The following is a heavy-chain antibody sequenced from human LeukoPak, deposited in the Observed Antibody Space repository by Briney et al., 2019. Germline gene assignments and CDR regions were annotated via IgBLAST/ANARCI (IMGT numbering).Heavy chain of an antibody. CDR1: GGSFSGYY. V-gene: IGHV4-34*01. J-gene: IGHJ1*01. Sequence: SETLSLTCAVYGGSFSGYYWSWIRQPPGKGLEWIGEINHSGSTNYNPSLKSRVTISVDTSKNQFSLKLSSVTAADTAVYYCASTYEGGVAGAGGGYFHHWGQGTLVIVSS. CDR3: ASTYEGGVAGAGGGYFHH. D-gene: IGHD6-19*01. CDR2: INHSGST.